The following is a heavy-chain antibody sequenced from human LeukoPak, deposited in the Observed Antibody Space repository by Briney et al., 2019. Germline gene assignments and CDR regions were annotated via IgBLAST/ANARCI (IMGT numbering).Heavy chain of an antibody. CDR3: AREFRSYSDY. Sequence: GASVKVSCKASGYPFIDYYLHWVRQAPGQGLEWMGKINPSSGATSNAQKFQGRVTMTRDTSTSTVYMELTSLRSEDTAVYYCAREFRSYSDYWGQGTLVTVSS. J-gene: IGHJ4*02. CDR2: INPSSGAT. CDR1: GYPFIDYY. V-gene: IGHV1-46*01. D-gene: IGHD3-10*01.